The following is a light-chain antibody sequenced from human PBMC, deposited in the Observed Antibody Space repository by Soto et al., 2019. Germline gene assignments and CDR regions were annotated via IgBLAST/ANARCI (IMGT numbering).Light chain of an antibody. CDR2: DDI. V-gene: IGLV1-40*01. Sequence: QSVLTRPPSVSGAPGQRVTIPCTGSSSNIGARYDVHWYQQLPGTAPKLLIYDDINRPSGVPDRFSGSKSGTSASLAITGLQAEDEAEYYCQSYDSSLSGVVFGGGTKLTVL. CDR3: QSYDSSLSGVV. J-gene: IGLJ2*01. CDR1: SSNIGARYD.